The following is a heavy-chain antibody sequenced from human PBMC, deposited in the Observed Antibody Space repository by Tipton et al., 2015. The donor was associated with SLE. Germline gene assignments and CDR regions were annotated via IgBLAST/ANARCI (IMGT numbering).Heavy chain of an antibody. Sequence: TLSLTCTVFDGSLSGYYWAWLRQSPGKGLEWIGEISHDGGANYNPSLESRGTISLETSKNQFSLKLTSVTAADTAVYYCARDGGQRVISGTNDFYYYGLDVWGQGTTVTVSS. CDR3: ARDGGQRVISGTNDFYYYGLDV. J-gene: IGHJ6*02. CDR2: ISHDGGA. CDR1: DGSLSGYY. V-gene: IGHV4-34*01. D-gene: IGHD1-1*01.